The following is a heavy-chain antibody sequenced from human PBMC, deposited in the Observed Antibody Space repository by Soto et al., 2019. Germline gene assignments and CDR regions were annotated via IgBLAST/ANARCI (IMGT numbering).Heavy chain of an antibody. CDR2: IYYGGST. Sequence: SETLSVTCTVSGGSISSYYWSWIRQPPGKGLEWIGYIYYGGSTNYNPSLKSRVTISVDTSKNQFSLKLSSVTAADTAVYYCAREAPICGGDCRIFDYWGQGTLVTVSS. CDR3: AREAPICGGDCRIFDY. CDR1: GGSISSYY. D-gene: IGHD2-21*02. J-gene: IGHJ4*02. V-gene: IGHV4-59*01.